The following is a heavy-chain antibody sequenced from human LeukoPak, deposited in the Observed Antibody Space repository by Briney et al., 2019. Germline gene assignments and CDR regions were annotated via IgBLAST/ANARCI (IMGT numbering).Heavy chain of an antibody. CDR3: AKDGGAFDT. Sequence: GGSLRLSCAASGFTFSSYAMSWVRQAPGKGLEWGSAISGSGGSKYYADSVKGGFHISRDNSKNTLSLQRNSLRAEDTAVYYCAKDGGAFDTWGQGTMVTVSS. CDR1: GFTFSSYA. V-gene: IGHV3-23*01. D-gene: IGHD3-10*01. J-gene: IGHJ3*02. CDR2: ISGSGGSK.